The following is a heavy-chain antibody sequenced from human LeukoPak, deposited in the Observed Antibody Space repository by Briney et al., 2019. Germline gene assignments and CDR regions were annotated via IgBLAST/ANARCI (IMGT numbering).Heavy chain of an antibody. V-gene: IGHV1-2*02. CDR1: GYTFTGYY. CDR2: INPNSGGT. CDR3: APDVAHYYYYGMDV. J-gene: IGHJ6*02. Sequence: ASVKVSCKASGYTFTGYYMHWVRQAPGQGLEWMGWINPNSGGTNYAQKFQGRVTMTRDTPISTAYMELSRLRSDDTAVYYCAPDVAHYYYYGMDVWGQGTTVTVSS. D-gene: IGHD5-12*01.